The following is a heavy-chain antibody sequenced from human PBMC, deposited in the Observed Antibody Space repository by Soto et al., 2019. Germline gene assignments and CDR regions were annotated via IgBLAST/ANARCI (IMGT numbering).Heavy chain of an antibody. CDR2: IYNGGST. CDR1: GASISHVYYY. V-gene: IGHV4-30-4*01. D-gene: IGHD7-27*01. CDR3: ATGPSGDKVDS. Sequence: QVQLQESGPGLLKPSQTLSLTCAVSGASISHVYYYWSWLRQLPDKGLEWIGHIYNGGSTYNNPSLTSRVTIPVDTSRNQFSRQLTSVSAADTAVYYCATGPSGDKVDSWGQGILVTVSS. J-gene: IGHJ4*02.